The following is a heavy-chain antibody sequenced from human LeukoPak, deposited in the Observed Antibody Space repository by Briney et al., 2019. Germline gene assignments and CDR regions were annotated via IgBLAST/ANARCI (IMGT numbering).Heavy chain of an antibody. J-gene: IGHJ6*03. V-gene: IGHV3-30*02. CDR3: ARDNYYYYYMDV. CDR2: IRYDGSNK. Sequence: GGSLRLSCAASGFTFSSYGIHWVRQAPSKGLEWVAFIRYDGSNKYYADSVRGRFTISRDNAKNSLYLQMNSLRAEDTAVYYCARDNYYYYYMDVWGKGTTVTISS. CDR1: GFTFSSYG.